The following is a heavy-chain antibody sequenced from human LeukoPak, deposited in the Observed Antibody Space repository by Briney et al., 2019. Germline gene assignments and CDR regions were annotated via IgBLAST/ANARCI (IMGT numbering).Heavy chain of an antibody. CDR2: IYYSGST. V-gene: IGHV4-38-2*01. Sequence: SETLSLTCAVSGYSISSGYYWGRIRQPPGKGLQWIGSIYYSGSTSYNPSLKSRVTMSVDTSKNQFSLKLSSVTAADTAVYYCARNTSVISVAGPDNWYFDLWGRGTLVTVSS. CDR1: GYSISSGYY. D-gene: IGHD6-19*01. J-gene: IGHJ2*01. CDR3: ARNTSVISVAGPDNWYFDL.